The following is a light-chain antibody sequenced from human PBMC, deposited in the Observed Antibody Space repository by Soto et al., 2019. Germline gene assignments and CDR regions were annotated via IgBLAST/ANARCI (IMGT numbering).Light chain of an antibody. CDR3: QVDNCYLWT. J-gene: IGKJ1*01. CDR1: QTITRW. Sequence: DIQXAQQKVALFASVGYRAICTCRESQTITRWMEWYKKKKGKDXKXXXYDESNLESGVQSRLSGSRSATEFTINIRIMQPDDFATYYCQVDNCYLWTFCDGTKV. V-gene: IGKV1-5*01. CDR2: DES.